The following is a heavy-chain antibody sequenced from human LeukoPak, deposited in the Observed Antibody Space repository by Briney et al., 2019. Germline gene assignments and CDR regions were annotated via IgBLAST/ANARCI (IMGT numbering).Heavy chain of an antibody. CDR3: ARRRVALSVDY. V-gene: IGHV4-39*01. CDR2: IYYSGST. J-gene: IGHJ4*02. CDR1: GGSISSSSYY. D-gene: IGHD2-15*01. Sequence: SETLSLTCTVSGGSISSSSYYWGWIRQPPGKGLEWIGSIYYSGSTYYNPSLKSRVTISVDTSKNQFSLKLSSVTAADTAVYYCARRRVALSVDYWGQGTLVTVSS.